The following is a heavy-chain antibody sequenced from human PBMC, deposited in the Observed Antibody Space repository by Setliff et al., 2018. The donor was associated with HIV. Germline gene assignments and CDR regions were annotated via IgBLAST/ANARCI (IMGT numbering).Heavy chain of an antibody. CDR3: ASPFGASDSGGYEYEAFAI. CDR1: GYSFTGHY. D-gene: IGHD3-22*01. J-gene: IGHJ3*02. Sequence: APVKVSCKASGYSFTGHYIHWGRQAPGQGLEWLGRIDPNSGGTKYAQKFQGRVTMTRDTSITTAYMELSRLRSDDTAVYYCASPFGASDSGGYEYEAFAIWGQGTMVTVSS. CDR2: IDPNSGGT. V-gene: IGHV1-2*06.